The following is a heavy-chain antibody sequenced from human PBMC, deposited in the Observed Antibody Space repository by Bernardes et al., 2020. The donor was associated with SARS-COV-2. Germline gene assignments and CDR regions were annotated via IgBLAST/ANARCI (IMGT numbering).Heavy chain of an antibody. V-gene: IGHV3-23*01. J-gene: IGHJ4*02. Sequence: GSLRLSCATSGFTFSNNGMGWVRQAPGKGLEWVSSISASGGTTYYADSVKGRFTLSRDNSNNTLYLQLSSLRAEDTAIYFCAKCVYTSGYYGFDYWGQGSLVTVSS. CDR2: ISASGGTT. D-gene: IGHD5-12*01. CDR3: AKCVYTSGYYGFDY. CDR1: GFTFSNNG.